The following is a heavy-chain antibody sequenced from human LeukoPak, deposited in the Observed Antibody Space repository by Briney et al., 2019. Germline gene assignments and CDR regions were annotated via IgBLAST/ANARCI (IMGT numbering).Heavy chain of an antibody. CDR2: IGVGSGNT. J-gene: IGHJ3*02. Sequence: PVKVSCKASGFTFTSSAMQWVRQARGQRLEWIGWIGVGSGNTNYAQKFQERVTITRDMSTSTAYMELSSLRSEESAVYYCAADPKGFDAFDIWGQGTMVTVSS. V-gene: IGHV1-58*02. CDR1: GFTFTSSA. CDR3: AADPKGFDAFDI.